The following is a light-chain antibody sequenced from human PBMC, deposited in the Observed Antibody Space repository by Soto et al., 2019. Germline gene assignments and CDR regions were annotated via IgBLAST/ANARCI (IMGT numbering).Light chain of an antibody. CDR2: DAS. J-gene: IGKJ5*01. CDR3: QQRSDWFT. V-gene: IGKV3-11*01. CDR1: QSVSNF. Sequence: IVLTQSPATLSLSPGERATLSCRASQSVSNFLAWYQQKPGQAPRLLIYDASNRATGIPVRFSGSGSGTDLTLTISSLEPEDIGLYYCQQRSDWFTFGQGTRLEI.